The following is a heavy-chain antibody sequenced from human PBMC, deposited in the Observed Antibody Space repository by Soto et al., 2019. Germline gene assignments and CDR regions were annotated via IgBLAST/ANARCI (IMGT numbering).Heavy chain of an antibody. CDR1: GGSISSSSYY. V-gene: IGHV4-39*01. CDR2: IYYSGST. Sequence: KPSETLSLTCTVSGGSISSSSYYWGWIRQPPGKGLEWIGSIYYSGSTYYNPSLKSRVTISVDTSENQFSLKLSSVTAADTAVYYCASSYGDYVSYWGQGTLVTVSS. J-gene: IGHJ4*02. D-gene: IGHD4-17*01. CDR3: ASSYGDYVSY.